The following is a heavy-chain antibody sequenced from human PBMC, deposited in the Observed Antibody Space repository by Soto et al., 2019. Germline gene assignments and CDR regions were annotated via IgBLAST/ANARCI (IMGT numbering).Heavy chain of an antibody. V-gene: IGHV3-48*01. CDR2: ISSGSSTI. CDR3: TRSAYMDV. D-gene: IGHD2-2*01. J-gene: IGHJ6*03. Sequence: GGSLRLSCTASGFTFSSYSMNWVRQAPGKGLEWVSYISSGSSTIYYADSVKGRFTISRDNAKNSLYLQMDSLRAEDTAVYYATRSAYMDVWGTGTTVTVSS. CDR1: GFTFSSYS.